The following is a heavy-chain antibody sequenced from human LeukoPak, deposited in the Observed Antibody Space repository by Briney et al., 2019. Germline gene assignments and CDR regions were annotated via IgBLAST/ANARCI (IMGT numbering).Heavy chain of an antibody. Sequence: ASVKVSCKASGYTFTGYYMHWGRPAPGQGLEWMGWINPNRGGTNYAQKFQGRVNMTKDTSISTAYMELSRLRSDDTAVYYCARRYDFWSGYNNWFDPWGQGTLVTVSS. CDR3: ARRYDFWSGYNNWFDP. CDR2: INPNRGGT. J-gene: IGHJ5*02. CDR1: GYTFTGYY. D-gene: IGHD3-3*01. V-gene: IGHV1-2*02.